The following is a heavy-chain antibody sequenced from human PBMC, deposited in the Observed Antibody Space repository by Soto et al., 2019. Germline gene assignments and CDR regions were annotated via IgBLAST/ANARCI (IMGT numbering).Heavy chain of an antibody. V-gene: IGHV4-59*01. CDR2: IYYSGST. Sequence: SETLSLTCTVSGGSISSYYWSWIRQPPGKGPEWIGYIYYSGSTNYNPSLKSRVTISVDTSKNQFSLKLSSVTAADTAVYYCAKARIAAAGRGHWFDPWGQGTLVTVSS. D-gene: IGHD6-13*01. CDR1: GGSISSYY. CDR3: AKARIAAAGRGHWFDP. J-gene: IGHJ5*02.